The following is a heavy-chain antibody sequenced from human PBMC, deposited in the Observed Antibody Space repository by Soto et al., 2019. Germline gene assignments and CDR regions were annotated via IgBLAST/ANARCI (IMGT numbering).Heavy chain of an antibody. D-gene: IGHD3-22*01. CDR2: IIPIFGTA. CDR3: VGDDGSSGYSRLDY. CDR1: GGTFSSYA. V-gene: IGHV1-69*13. J-gene: IGHJ4*02. Sequence: SVKVSCKASGGTFSSYAISWVRQAPGQGLEWMGGIIPIFGTANYAQKFQGRVTMTADESTSTAYMELSSLRSEDTAVYYCVGDDGSSGYSRLDYWGQGALVAVSS.